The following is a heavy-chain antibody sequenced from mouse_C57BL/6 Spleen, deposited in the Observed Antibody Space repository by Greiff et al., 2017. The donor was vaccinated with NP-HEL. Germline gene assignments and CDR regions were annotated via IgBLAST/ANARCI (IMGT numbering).Heavy chain of an antibody. D-gene: IGHD2-1*01. CDR1: GFNIKDAY. CDR3: TSGNYDWYFDV. V-gene: IGHV14-4*01. J-gene: IGHJ1*03. CDR2: IDPENGDT. Sequence: VQLKESGAELVRPGASVKLSCTASGFNIKDAYMHWVKQRPEQGLEWIGWIDPENGDTESASKFQGKATITADTSSNTAYLQLSSLTSEDTAVYYCTSGNYDWYFDVWGTGTTVTVSS.